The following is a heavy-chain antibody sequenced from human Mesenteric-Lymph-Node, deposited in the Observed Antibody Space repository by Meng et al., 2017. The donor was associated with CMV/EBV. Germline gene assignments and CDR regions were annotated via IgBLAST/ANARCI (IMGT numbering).Heavy chain of an antibody. V-gene: IGHV4-34*10. CDR2: INHSGST. D-gene: IGHD2-2*01. Sequence: SETLSLTCAVYGGSFSGYYWSWVRQPPGKGLEWIGEINHSGSTNYNPSLKSRIIMSVDTSKNQFSLKLRSVTAADTAVYYCTRYCNSTSCHNYYYDGMDVWGQGTTVTVSS. CDR3: TRYCNSTSCHNYYYDGMDV. CDR1: GGSFSGYY. J-gene: IGHJ6*02.